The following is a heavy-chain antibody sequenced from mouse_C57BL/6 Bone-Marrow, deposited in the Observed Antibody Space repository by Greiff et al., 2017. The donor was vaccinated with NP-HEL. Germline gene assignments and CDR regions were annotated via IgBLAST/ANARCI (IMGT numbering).Heavy chain of an antibody. CDR1: GYSFTSYY. CDR2: IYPGSGNT. CDR3: AIITTAYFDY. D-gene: IGHD1-1*01. J-gene: IGHJ2*01. V-gene: IGHV1-66*01. Sequence: QVQLQQPGPELVKPGASVKISCKASGYSFTSYYIHWVKQRPGQGLEWIGWIYPGSGNTKYNEKFKGKATLTADTSSSTAYMQLSSLTSEDSAVYYCAIITTAYFDYWGQGTTLTVSS.